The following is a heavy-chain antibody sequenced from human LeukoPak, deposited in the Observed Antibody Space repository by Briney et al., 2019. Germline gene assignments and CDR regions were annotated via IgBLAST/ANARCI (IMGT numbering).Heavy chain of an antibody. CDR2: INSDGSST. J-gene: IGHJ4*02. CDR1: GFTFSSYW. CDR3: ARESYYYDSSGYYPDY. D-gene: IGHD3-22*01. V-gene: IGHV3-74*01. Sequence: GGSLRLSCAASGFTFSSYWMHWVRQAPGKGLVWVSRINSDGSSTSYADSVKGRFTISRDNAKNTLYLQMDSLRAEDTAVYYCARESYYYDSSGYYPDYWGQGTLVTVSS.